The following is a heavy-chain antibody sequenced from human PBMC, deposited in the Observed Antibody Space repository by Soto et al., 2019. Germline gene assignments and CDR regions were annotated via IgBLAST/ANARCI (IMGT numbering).Heavy chain of an antibody. CDR3: AREVEPRIYGMDV. J-gene: IGHJ6*02. CDR1: GGSISSYY. V-gene: IGHV4-59*01. Sequence: SETLSLTCTVSGGSISSYYWSWIRQPPGKGLEWIGYIYYSGSTNYNPSLKSRVTISVDTSKNQFSLKLSSVTAADTAVYYCAREVEPRIYGMDVWGQGTTVTVS. D-gene: IGHD1-1*01. CDR2: IYYSGST.